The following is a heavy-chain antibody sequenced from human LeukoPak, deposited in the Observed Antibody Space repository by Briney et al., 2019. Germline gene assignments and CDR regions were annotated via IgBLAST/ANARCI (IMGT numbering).Heavy chain of an antibody. J-gene: IGHJ6*03. CDR3: ARSEDIVVVPAAENEMRYYYYMDV. Sequence: ASVKVSCKASGGSFSSYAISWVRQAPGQGLEWMGGIIPIFGIAINAQKLQGRVTITTDETTSTAYMELSSLRSENTAVYYCARSEDIVVVPAAENEMRYYYYMDVWGKGTTVTVSS. CDR1: GGSFSSYA. CDR2: IIPIFGIA. D-gene: IGHD2-2*01. V-gene: IGHV1-69*05.